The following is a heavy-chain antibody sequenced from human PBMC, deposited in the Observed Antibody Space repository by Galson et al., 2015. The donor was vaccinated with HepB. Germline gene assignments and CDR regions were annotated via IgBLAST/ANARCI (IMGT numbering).Heavy chain of an antibody. CDR3: ARNHYSSSWYQYFDL. Sequence: CAISGDSVSSTSAAWNWIRQSPSRGLEWLGRTYYRSKWYNDYAVSVKSRITINPDTSKNQFSLQLSSVTPEDTAVYYCARNHYSSSWYQYFDLWGRGTLVTVPS. CDR2: TYYRSKWYN. D-gene: IGHD6-13*01. V-gene: IGHV6-1*01. CDR1: GDSVSSTSAA. J-gene: IGHJ2*01.